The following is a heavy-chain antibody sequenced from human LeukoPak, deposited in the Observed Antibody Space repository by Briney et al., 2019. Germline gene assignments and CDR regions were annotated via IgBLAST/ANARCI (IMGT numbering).Heavy chain of an antibody. Sequence: SETLSLTCTVSGSSISSGDYYWSWIRQPPGKGLEWIGYIYYSGSTYYNPSLKSRVTMSVDTSKNQFSLKLSSVTAADTAVYYCARVENYYGSGSYYHDYWGQGTLVIVSS. CDR3: ARVENYYGSGSYYHDY. CDR1: GSSISSGDYY. V-gene: IGHV4-30-4*08. J-gene: IGHJ4*02. D-gene: IGHD3-10*01. CDR2: IYYSGST.